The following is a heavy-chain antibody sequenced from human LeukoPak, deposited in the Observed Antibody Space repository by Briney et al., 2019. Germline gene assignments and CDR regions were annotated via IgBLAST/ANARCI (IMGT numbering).Heavy chain of an antibody. Sequence: GASVKVSCKASGYTFTGYYMHWVRQAPGQGLEWMGRINPNSGGTNYAQKFQGRVTMTRDTSINTAYMELSRLRSDDTAVYYCARANTAGYCSGSSCCSPDYWAREPWSPPPQ. CDR3: ARANTAGYCSGSSCCSPDY. D-gene: IGHD2-15*01. J-gene: IGHJ4*02. CDR2: INPNSGGT. CDR1: GYTFTGYY. V-gene: IGHV1-2*06.